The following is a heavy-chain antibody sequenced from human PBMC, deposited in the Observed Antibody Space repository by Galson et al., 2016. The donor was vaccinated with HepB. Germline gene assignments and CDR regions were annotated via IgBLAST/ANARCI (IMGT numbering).Heavy chain of an antibody. CDR2: IYYSGRT. D-gene: IGHD6-13*01. J-gene: IGHJ4*02. Sequence: SETLSLTCGVSGASVSSNSFYWAWIRQPPGKGLEWIGSIYYSGRTYNNPSLKSRVTMSVDTSKNYFSLTLTSVTAADTAVYYCARQTITAAGDYWGQGTLVTVSS. CDR1: GASVSSNSFY. CDR3: ARQTITAAGDY. V-gene: IGHV4-39*01.